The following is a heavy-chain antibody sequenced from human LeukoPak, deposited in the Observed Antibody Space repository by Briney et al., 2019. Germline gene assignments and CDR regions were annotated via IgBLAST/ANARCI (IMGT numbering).Heavy chain of an antibody. D-gene: IGHD1-26*01. CDR2: VYHSGST. CDR1: GYSISSGYY. Sequence: KPSETLSLTCTVSGYSISSGYYWGWIRQSPGKGLEWIGSVYHSGSTYYNPSLSSRVTISVDTSKNQFSLKLSSVTAADTAVYYCARVPYSGTYYVDSWGQGTLVTVSS. V-gene: IGHV4-38-2*02. J-gene: IGHJ4*02. CDR3: ARVPYSGTYYVDS.